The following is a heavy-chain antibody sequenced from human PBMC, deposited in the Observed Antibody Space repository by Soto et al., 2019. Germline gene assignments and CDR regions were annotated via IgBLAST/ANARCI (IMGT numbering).Heavy chain of an antibody. CDR1: GFSLSTSGMG. V-gene: IGHV2-5*01. D-gene: IGHD3-10*01. CDR2: IYWHDDK. CDR3: VRRQRDSGPNGDY. Sequence: SGPTLVNPTQTLTLTCTFSGFSLSTSGMGVGWIRQPPGKALEWLALIYWHDDKRYSPSVSNRLTVTKDDSKNQVVLTMTDMEPVDTATYHCVRRQRDSGPNGDYWGQGILVTVSS. J-gene: IGHJ4*02.